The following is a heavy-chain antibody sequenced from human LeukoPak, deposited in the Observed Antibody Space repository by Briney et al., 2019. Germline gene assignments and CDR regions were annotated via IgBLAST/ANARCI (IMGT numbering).Heavy chain of an antibody. D-gene: IGHD6-13*01. V-gene: IGHV3-48*04. CDR1: GFTFSTYT. CDR3: ARVESSSWYLGWFDP. CDR2: ITSSSSTI. Sequence: GGSLRLSCAASGFTFSTYTMNWVRQAPGKGLEWGSYITSSSSTIYYADSVRGRFTISRDNAKNSLYLQMNSLRAEDTAVYYCARVESSSWYLGWFDPWGQGTLVTVSS. J-gene: IGHJ5*02.